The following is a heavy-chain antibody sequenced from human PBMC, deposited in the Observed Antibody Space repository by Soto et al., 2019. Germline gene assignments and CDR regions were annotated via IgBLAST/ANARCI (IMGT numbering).Heavy chain of an antibody. V-gene: IGHV1-2*02. Sequence: SVKVSCKASGYTFTGYYMHWVRQAPGQGLEWMGWINPNSGGTNYAQKFQGRVTMTRDTSISTAYMELSRLRSDDTAVYYCATSGYSYGYYYYYGMDVWGQGTTVTVSS. CDR3: ATSGYSYGYYYYYGMDV. J-gene: IGHJ6*02. CDR1: GYTFTGYY. CDR2: INPNSGGT. D-gene: IGHD5-18*01.